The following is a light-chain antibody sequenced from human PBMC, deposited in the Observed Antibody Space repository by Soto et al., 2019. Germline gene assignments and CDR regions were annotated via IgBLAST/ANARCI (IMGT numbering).Light chain of an antibody. CDR2: AAS. Sequence: EIVLTQSPATLSLSPGERATLSCRASQSVSSYLAWYQQKPGQAPRLLIYAASNRATGIPARFSGSGSGTDFTLTISSLEPEDFEVYSCQQRSNWPPIFTFGPGTKVDIK. CDR1: QSVSSY. CDR3: QQRSNWPPIFT. J-gene: IGKJ3*01. V-gene: IGKV3-11*01.